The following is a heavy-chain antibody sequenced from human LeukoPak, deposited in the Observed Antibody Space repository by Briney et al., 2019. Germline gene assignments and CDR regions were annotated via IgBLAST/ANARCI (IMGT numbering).Heavy chain of an antibody. D-gene: IGHD3-22*01. CDR3: ARDGAYYDSSGYRLYYFDY. CDR2: IYYSGST. J-gene: IGHJ4*02. CDR1: GGSISSYY. V-gene: IGHV4-59*01. Sequence: SETLSLTCTVSGGSISSYYWSWIRQPPGKGLEWIGYIYYSGSTNYNPSLKSRVTISVDTSKNQFSLKLSSVTAAGTAVYYCARDGAYYDSSGYRLYYFDYWGQGTLVTVSS.